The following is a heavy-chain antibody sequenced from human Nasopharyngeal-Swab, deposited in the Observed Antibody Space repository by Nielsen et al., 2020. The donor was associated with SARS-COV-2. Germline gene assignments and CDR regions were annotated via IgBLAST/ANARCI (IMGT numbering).Heavy chain of an antibody. CDR1: GFTFSDFG. V-gene: IGHV3-33*01. Sequence: GGSLRLSCAASGFTFSDFGMHWVRQAPGKGLEWVGVIWHDGSEKYYAGSVKGRITISRDNSRDTLYLQMNSLRAEDTALYYCAGDRGGGSYFDFDYWGQGILVTVAS. D-gene: IGHD1-26*01. CDR2: IWHDGSEK. J-gene: IGHJ4*02. CDR3: AGDRGGGSYFDFDY.